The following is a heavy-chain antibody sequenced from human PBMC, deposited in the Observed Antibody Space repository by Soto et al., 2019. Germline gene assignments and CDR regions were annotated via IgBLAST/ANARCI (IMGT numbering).Heavy chain of an antibody. J-gene: IGHJ4*02. Sequence: QITLKESGPPLVKPTQTLTLTCTFSGFPLSTSGVGVGWIRQPPGKALEWLALIYWDDDKRYSPSLKSRLTITKDTSKNQVVLTMTNMDPVDTATYYCARLVYYYGSGSYYAPIDYWGQGTLVTVSS. CDR3: ARLVYYYGSGSYYAPIDY. D-gene: IGHD3-10*01. CDR2: IYWDDDK. CDR1: GFPLSTSGVG. V-gene: IGHV2-5*02.